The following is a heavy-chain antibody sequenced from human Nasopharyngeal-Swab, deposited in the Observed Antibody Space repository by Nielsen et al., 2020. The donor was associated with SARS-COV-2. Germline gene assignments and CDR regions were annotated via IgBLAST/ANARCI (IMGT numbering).Heavy chain of an antibody. V-gene: IGHV4-34*01. CDR2: INHSGST. D-gene: IGHD3-16*01. CDR1: GGSFSGYY. CDR3: ARRAWGADAFDI. Sequence: GSLRLSSAVYGGSFSGYYWSWIRQPPGKGLEWIGEINHSGSTNYNPSLKSRVTISLDLYKNQFSLRLSSVTAADTAVYYCARRAWGADAFDIWGQGTMVTVSS. J-gene: IGHJ3*02.